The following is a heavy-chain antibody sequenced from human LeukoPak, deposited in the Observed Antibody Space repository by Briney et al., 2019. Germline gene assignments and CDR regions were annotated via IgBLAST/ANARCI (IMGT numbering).Heavy chain of an antibody. CDR3: ARGGSSWSNWFDP. V-gene: IGHV3-7*03. Sequence: GGSLRLSCAASGFTFSSYGMHWVRQAPGKGLEWVANIKQDGSEKYYVDSVKGRFTISRDNAKNSLYLQMNSLRAEDTAVYYCARGGSSWSNWFDPWGQGTLVTVSS. CDR1: GFTFSSYG. D-gene: IGHD6-13*01. J-gene: IGHJ5*02. CDR2: IKQDGSEK.